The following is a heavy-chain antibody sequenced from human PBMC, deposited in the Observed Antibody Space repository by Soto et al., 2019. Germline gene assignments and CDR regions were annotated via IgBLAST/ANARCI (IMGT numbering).Heavy chain of an antibody. V-gene: IGHV3-30*14. J-gene: IGHJ4*02. D-gene: IGHD3-22*01. CDR2: ISYDGSDK. CDR3: ARDYYKYYDSSGYYRSPAY. CDR1: GFTFSSYA. Sequence: PGGSLRLSCAAAGFTFSSYAMHWVRQAPGTGREWVALISYDGSDKDYADSVKGRFTISRDNSRNTLFLQMNSLRAEDTAVYYCARDYYKYYDSSGYYRSPAYWGQGT.